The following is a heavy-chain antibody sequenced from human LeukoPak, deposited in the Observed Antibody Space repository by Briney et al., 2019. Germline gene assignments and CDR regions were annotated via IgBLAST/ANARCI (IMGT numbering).Heavy chain of an antibody. V-gene: IGHV4-34*01. CDR2: INHSGST. D-gene: IGHD3-10*01. Sequence: SETLSLTCAVYGGSFSGYYWSWIRQPPGKGLEWIGEINHSGSTNYNPSLKSRVTISVDTSKNQFSLKLSSVTAADTAVYYCARVGRGSDFDYWGQGTLVTVSS. CDR1: GGSFSGYY. J-gene: IGHJ4*02. CDR3: ARVGRGSDFDY.